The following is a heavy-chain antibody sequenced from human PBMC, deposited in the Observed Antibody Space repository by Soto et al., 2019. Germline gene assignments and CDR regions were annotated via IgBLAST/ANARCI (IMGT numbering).Heavy chain of an antibody. CDR3: ARVFSPHRRDTMVRGVGYFDY. CDR2: ISSSGSTI. Sequence: GGSLRLSCAASGFTFSDYYMSWIRQAPGKGLEWVSYISSSGSTIYYADSVKGRFTISRDNAKNSLYLQMNSLRAEDTAVYYCARVFSPHRRDTMVRGVGYFDYWGQGTLVTVSS. D-gene: IGHD3-10*01. V-gene: IGHV3-11*01. J-gene: IGHJ4*02. CDR1: GFTFSDYY.